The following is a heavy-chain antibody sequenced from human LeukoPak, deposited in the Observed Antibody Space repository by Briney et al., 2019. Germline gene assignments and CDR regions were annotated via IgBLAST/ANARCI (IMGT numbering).Heavy chain of an antibody. CDR1: GFTFSSYA. D-gene: IGHD6-13*01. J-gene: IGHJ4*02. Sequence: PGGSLRLSCAASGFTFSSYAMSWVRQAPGKGLEWVSATSGSGGSTYYADSVKGRFTISRDNSKNTLYLQMNSLRAEDTAVYYCAKYRTSSSSWSIFDYWGQGTLVTVSS. V-gene: IGHV3-23*01. CDR3: AKYRTSSSSWSIFDY. CDR2: TSGSGGST.